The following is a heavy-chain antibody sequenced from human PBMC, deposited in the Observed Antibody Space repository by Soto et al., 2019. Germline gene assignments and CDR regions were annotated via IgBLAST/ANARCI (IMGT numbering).Heavy chain of an antibody. V-gene: IGHV4-30-4*01. J-gene: IGHJ4*02. CDR2: IYYSGST. CDR1: GGSISSGNYC. Sequence: SETLSLTCTVSGGSISSGNYCWSWIRQPPGKGLEWIGYIYYSGSTYYNPSLKSRVTISVDTSKNQFSLKLSSVTAADTAVYYCARVYRYYYDSSGYYLDYWGQGTLVTVSS. CDR3: ARVYRYYYDSSGYYLDY. D-gene: IGHD3-22*01.